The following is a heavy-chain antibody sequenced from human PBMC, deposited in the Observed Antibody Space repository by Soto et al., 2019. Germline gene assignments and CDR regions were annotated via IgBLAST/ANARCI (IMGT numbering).Heavy chain of an antibody. CDR2: IYYRGNT. D-gene: IGHD7-27*01. CDR3: ARHSKKTGDFDYYYGMDV. V-gene: IGHV4-59*08. CDR1: GGSMSPYY. J-gene: IGHJ6*02. Sequence: SETRSLTCSVFGGSMSPYYWSWIRQSPGKGLEWIANIYYRGNTNYNPSLESRVTISIDTSKSQFSLKLNSLTAADTAVYYCARHSKKTGDFDYYYGMDVWGQGTTVTVSS.